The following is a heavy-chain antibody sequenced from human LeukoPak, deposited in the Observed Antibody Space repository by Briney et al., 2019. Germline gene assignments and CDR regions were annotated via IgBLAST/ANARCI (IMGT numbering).Heavy chain of an antibody. CDR3: AKGRGYYDSSGYSH. J-gene: IGHJ1*01. D-gene: IGHD3-22*01. Sequence: GGSLRLSCAASGFTFSSYAMSCVRQGPGKGLEWVSSISGSGGSTFYADSVKGRFTISRDNSKNTLYLQMNSLRAEDTAVYYCAKGRGYYDSSGYSHWGQGTLVTVSS. CDR2: ISGSGGST. CDR1: GFTFSSYA. V-gene: IGHV3-23*01.